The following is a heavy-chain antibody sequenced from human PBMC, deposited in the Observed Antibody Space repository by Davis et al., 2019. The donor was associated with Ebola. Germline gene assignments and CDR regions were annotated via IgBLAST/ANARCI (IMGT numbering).Heavy chain of an antibody. D-gene: IGHD5-12*01. CDR1: GFTFSSYW. CDR2: IKQDGSEK. Sequence: GESLKISCAASGFTFSSYWMSWVRQAPGKGLEWVANIKQDGSEKYYVDSVKGRFTISRDNAKNSLYLQMNSLRAEDTAVYYCARDTRWLRVRGGNYWGQGTLVTVSS. CDR3: ARDTRWLRVRGGNY. V-gene: IGHV3-7*03. J-gene: IGHJ4*02.